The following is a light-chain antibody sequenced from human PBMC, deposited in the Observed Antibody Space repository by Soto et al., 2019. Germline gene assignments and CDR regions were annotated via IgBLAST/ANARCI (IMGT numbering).Light chain of an antibody. CDR2: DNN. CDR1: SSNVGNNY. CDR3: GAWDSSLMGVV. V-gene: IGLV1-51*01. J-gene: IGLJ2*01. Sequence: QSVLTQPPSVSAAPGQKVTISCSGSSSNVGNNYVSWYQQLPGTAPKLVIYDNNKRPSGIPDRFSGSKSATSATLDITALQTGDEADYYCGAWDSSLMGVVFGGGTKVTVL.